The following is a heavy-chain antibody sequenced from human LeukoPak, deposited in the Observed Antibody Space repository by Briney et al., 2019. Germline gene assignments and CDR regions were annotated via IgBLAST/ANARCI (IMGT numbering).Heavy chain of an antibody. D-gene: IGHD2-21*02. V-gene: IGHV4-39*01. J-gene: IGHJ4*02. CDR3: AKTVTAIAPWYFDY. CDR1: GSAITSSSYY. CDR2: IYYSGST. Sequence: SETLSLTCNVSGSAITSSSYYWGWIRQPPGKGLEWIGSIYYSGSTYYNPSLKSRVTISVDTSKNQFSLKLSSVTAADTAVYYCAKTVTAIAPWYFDYWGQGTLVTVSS.